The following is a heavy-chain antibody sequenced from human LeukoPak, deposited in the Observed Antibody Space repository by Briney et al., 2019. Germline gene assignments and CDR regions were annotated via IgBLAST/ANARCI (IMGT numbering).Heavy chain of an antibody. CDR1: GFTFSSYS. V-gene: IGHV3-48*01. Sequence: GGSLRLSCAASGFTFSSYSTNWVRQAPGKGLWWVSYISSISSTIYYADSVKGRFTISRDNAKNSLYLQMNSLRAEDTAVYYCARDGHDFWTGFDPWGQGTLVTVSS. CDR3: ARDGHDFWTGFDP. J-gene: IGHJ5*02. D-gene: IGHD3-3*01. CDR2: ISSISSTI.